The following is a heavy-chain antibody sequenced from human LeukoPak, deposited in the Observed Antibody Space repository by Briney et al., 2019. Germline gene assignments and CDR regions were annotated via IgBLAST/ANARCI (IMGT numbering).Heavy chain of an antibody. CDR1: GFTFNTYA. D-gene: IGHD3-22*01. V-gene: IGHV3-23*01. J-gene: IGHJ4*02. Sequence: GGSLRLSCAASGFTFNTYAMNWVRQAPGKGLEWVSAISGSGGSTYYADPVKGRFTISRDNSKNTLYLQMNSLRAEDTAVYYCAKVDSSGYYYAYWGQGTLVTVSS. CDR2: ISGSGGST. CDR3: AKVDSSGYYYAY.